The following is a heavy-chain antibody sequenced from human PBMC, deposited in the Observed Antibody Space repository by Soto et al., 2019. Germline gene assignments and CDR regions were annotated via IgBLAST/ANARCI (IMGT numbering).Heavy chain of an antibody. V-gene: IGHV3-21*01. Sequence: PGGSLRLSCAASGFTFSSYSMNWVRQAPGKGLGWVPSISSSSSYIYYADSVKGRFTISRDNAKNSLYLQMNSLRAEDTAVYYCARGVGWRWNNSDWFDPWGQGTLVTVSS. CDR3: ARGVGWRWNNSDWFDP. J-gene: IGHJ5*02. CDR2: ISSSSSYI. CDR1: GFTFSSYS. D-gene: IGHD2-21*01.